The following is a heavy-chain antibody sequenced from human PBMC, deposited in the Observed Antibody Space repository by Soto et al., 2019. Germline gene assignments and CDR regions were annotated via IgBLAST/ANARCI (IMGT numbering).Heavy chain of an antibody. D-gene: IGHD2-15*01. V-gene: IGHV1-18*01. Sequence: QVQLVQSGAEVKKPGASVKVSCKASGYTFTSYGISWVRQAPGQGLEWMGWISAYNGNTNYAQKLQGRVTMTTDTYTSTAYMELRSLRSDATAVYCCARAYCSGGSCYSGMDVWGQGTTVTVSS. CDR3: ARAYCSGGSCYSGMDV. CDR1: GYTFTSYG. J-gene: IGHJ6*02. CDR2: ISAYNGNT.